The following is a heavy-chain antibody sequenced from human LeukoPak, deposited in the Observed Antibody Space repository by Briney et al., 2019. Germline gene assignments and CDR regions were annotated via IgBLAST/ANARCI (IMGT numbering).Heavy chain of an antibody. V-gene: IGHV1-69*01. CDR1: GGTFSSYA. CDR2: IIPIFGTA. Sequence: SVKVSCKASGGTFSSYAISWVRQAPGQGLEWMGGIIPIFGTANYAQKFQGRVTVTADESTSTAYMGLSSLRSEDTAVYYCAAPPGVDYYYMDVWGKGTTVTVSS. J-gene: IGHJ6*03. D-gene: IGHD2-15*01. CDR3: AAPPGVDYYYMDV.